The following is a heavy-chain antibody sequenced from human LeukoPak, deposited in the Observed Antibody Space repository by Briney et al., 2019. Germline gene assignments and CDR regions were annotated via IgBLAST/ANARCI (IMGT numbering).Heavy chain of an antibody. Sequence: GASVKVSCKASGGTFSSYAISWVRQAPGQGLEWMGRIIPIFGTANYAQKFQGRVTITTDESTSTAYMELSSLRSEDTAVYYCARKGGYGYVWGSYLPYYFDYWGQGTLVTVSS. J-gene: IGHJ4*02. CDR3: ARKGGYGYVWGSYLPYYFDY. D-gene: IGHD3-16*02. CDR1: GGTFSSYA. V-gene: IGHV1-69*05. CDR2: IIPIFGTA.